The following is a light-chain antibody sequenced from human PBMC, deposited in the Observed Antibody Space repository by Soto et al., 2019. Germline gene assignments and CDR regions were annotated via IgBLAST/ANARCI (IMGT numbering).Light chain of an antibody. J-gene: IGLJ1*01. CDR3: SSYTSSSTRV. V-gene: IGLV2-14*01. CDR2: EVS. CDR1: SSDVGGYNY. Sequence: QSALTRPASVSGSPGQSITISCPGTSSDVGGYNYVSWYQQHPGKAPKLMIYEVSNRPSGVSNRFSGSKSGNTASLTISGLQAEDEADYYCSSYTSSSTRVFGTGTKVTVL.